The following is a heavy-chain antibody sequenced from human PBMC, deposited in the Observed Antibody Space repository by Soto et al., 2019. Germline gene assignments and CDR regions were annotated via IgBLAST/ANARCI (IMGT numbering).Heavy chain of an antibody. CDR1: GFTFRSYG. V-gene: IGHV3-30*18. D-gene: IGHD3-3*01. J-gene: IGHJ4*02. CDR3: AKDGVLRFLEWLVWSPFFDY. CDR2: ISYDGSNK. Sequence: LRLSCAASGFTFRSYGMHWVRQAPGKVLEWVAVISYDGSNKYYADSVKGRFTISRDNSKNTLYLQMNSLRAEDTAVYYCAKDGVLRFLEWLVWSPFFDYWGQGTLVTVSS.